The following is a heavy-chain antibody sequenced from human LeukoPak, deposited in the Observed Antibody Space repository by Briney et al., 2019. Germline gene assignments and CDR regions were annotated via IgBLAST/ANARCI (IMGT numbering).Heavy chain of an antibody. Sequence: ASVKVSCKASGYTFTSYAIHWVRQAPGQRLEWMGWISAGNGNTIYSQNFQGRVTFISNTSATTAFMELSSLRSEDAAVYYCARSHRYCSSTSCSYYFDYWGQGTLVTVSS. CDR3: ARSHRYCSSTSCSYYFDY. J-gene: IGHJ4*02. CDR1: GYTFTSYA. D-gene: IGHD2-2*01. V-gene: IGHV1-3*01. CDR2: ISAGNGNT.